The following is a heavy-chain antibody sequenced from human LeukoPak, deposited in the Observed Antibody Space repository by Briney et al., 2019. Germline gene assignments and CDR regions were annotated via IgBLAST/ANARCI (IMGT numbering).Heavy chain of an antibody. CDR2: ISGGGNNI. D-gene: IGHD6-13*01. J-gene: IGHJ4*02. CDR1: GFTFSSYA. Sequence: GGSLRLSCAASGFTFSSYALTWVRQAPGKGLEWGSSISGGGNNIYYSGSAKGRFTISRDNSQHILYLQMTSLRAEDTAVYFCATDVGAAAGFYLDYWGQGALVTVSP. V-gene: IGHV3-23*01. CDR3: ATDVGAAAGFYLDY.